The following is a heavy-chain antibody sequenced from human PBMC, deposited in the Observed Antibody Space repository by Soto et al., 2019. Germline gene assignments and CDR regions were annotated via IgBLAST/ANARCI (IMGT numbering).Heavy chain of an antibody. CDR1: GFTVSSNY. J-gene: IGHJ5*02. CDR3: ARTMADYGGNPSGFDP. V-gene: IGHV3-53*01. Sequence: EVQLVESGGGLIQPGGSLRLSCAASGFTVSSNYMSWVRQAPGKGLEWVSVIYSGGSTYYADSVKGRFTISRDNSKNTLYLQMNSLRAEDTAVYYCARTMADYGGNPSGFDPWGQGTLVTVSS. CDR2: IYSGGST. D-gene: IGHD4-17*01.